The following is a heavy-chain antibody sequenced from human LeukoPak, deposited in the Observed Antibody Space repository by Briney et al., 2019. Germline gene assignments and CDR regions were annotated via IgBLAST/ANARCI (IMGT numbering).Heavy chain of an antibody. CDR2: ISSSGSTI. CDR1: GFTFSDYY. D-gene: IGHD2-2*03. J-gene: IGHJ6*03. Sequence: GGSLRLSCAASGFTFSDYYMSWIRQAPGKGLEWVSYISSSGSTIYYADSVKGRFTISRDNAKNSLYLQMNSLRAEDTAVYYCARRDGYCSSTSCYRKHMDVWGKGTTVTVSS. V-gene: IGHV3-11*04. CDR3: ARRDGYCSSTSCYRKHMDV.